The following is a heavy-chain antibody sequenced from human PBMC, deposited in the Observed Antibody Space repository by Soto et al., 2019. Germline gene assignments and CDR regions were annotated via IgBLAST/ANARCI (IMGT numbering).Heavy chain of an antibody. V-gene: IGHV3-23*01. Sequence: HPGGSLRLSCAASGFTFSSYAMSWVRQAPGKGLEWVSAISGSGGSTYYADSVKGRFTISRDNSKNTLYLQMNSLRAEDTAVYYCAKAAGVVVVVAATFTDYWGQGTLVTVSS. D-gene: IGHD2-15*01. J-gene: IGHJ4*02. CDR1: GFTFSSYA. CDR3: AKAAGVVVVVAATFTDY. CDR2: ISGSGGST.